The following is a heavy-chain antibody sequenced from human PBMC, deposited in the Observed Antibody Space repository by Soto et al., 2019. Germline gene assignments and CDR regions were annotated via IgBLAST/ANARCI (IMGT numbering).Heavy chain of an antibody. CDR3: ARASCTSTSCYFFDY. Sequence: QVQLVECGGVVLQPGRSLRLSCAPSGFTFSIYGMHWVRYDPGTGLEWVAGIWYDGSNKYYADSVKGRFTISRDNSKNTVYLQMNSLRAEDTAVYCCARASCTSTSCYFFDYWGQGTLVTVSS. V-gene: IGHV3-33*01. CDR1: GFTFSIYG. CDR2: IWYDGSNK. D-gene: IGHD2-2*01. J-gene: IGHJ4*02.